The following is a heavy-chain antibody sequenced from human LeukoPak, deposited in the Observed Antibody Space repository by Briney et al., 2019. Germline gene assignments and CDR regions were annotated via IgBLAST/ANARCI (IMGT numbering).Heavy chain of an antibody. J-gene: IGHJ3*02. Sequence: NPSETLSLTCTVSGGSISTYYWSWIRQPPGKGLEWIGYIYFSGSTNYNPSLKSRATISVDTSKNQFSLKLSSVTAADTAVYYCARGRAVEIGTFDIWGQGTMVTVSS. CDR1: GGSISTYY. D-gene: IGHD5-24*01. V-gene: IGHV4-59*12. CDR3: ARGRAVEIGTFDI. CDR2: IYFSGST.